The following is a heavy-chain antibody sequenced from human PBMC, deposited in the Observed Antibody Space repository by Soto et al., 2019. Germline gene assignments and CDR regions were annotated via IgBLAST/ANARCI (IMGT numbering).Heavy chain of an antibody. CDR3: AREVRVRGFAFDI. Sequence: GGALRLSCSVSGFTVSSNYMKWVRPAPGKGLEWVSFIYSGGNTYYAESVKGRFTISRDNSKNMLYLQRNSLRVEDTAVYYCAREVRVRGFAFDIWGQGTMVTVSS. J-gene: IGHJ3*02. CDR2: IYSGGNT. CDR1: GFTVSSNY. V-gene: IGHV3-66*01. D-gene: IGHD3-3*01.